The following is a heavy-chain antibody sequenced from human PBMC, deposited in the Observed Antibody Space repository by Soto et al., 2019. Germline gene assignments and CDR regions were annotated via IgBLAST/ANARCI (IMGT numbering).Heavy chain of an antibody. CDR2: IYPGDSDT. V-gene: IGHV5-51*01. J-gene: IGHJ3*02. CDR1: GYSFTSYW. CDR3: ARRVTTSRGSDAFDI. Sequence: PVESLNISCKGSGYSFTSYWIVWVLQMPGKGLEWMGIIYPGDSDTRYSPSFQGQVTISADKSISTAYLQWSSLKASDTAMYYCARRVTTSRGSDAFDIWGQGTMVTVSS. D-gene: IGHD4-4*01.